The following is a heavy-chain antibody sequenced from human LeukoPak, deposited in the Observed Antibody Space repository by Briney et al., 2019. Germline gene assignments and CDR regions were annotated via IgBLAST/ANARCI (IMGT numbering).Heavy chain of an antibody. J-gene: IGHJ3*02. CDR1: GFTFSKYA. CDR3: ARGGPLNWGSGDGLDI. CDR2: INDRGTGT. Sequence: GESLRLSCAASGFTFSKYAMSWVRQAPGKGLEWVSTINDRGTGTYYADSVKGRFTISRDNSKNTLSLQMNSLRAEDTAVYYCARGGPLNWGSGDGLDIWGQGTLVTVSS. D-gene: IGHD7-27*01. V-gene: IGHV3-23*01.